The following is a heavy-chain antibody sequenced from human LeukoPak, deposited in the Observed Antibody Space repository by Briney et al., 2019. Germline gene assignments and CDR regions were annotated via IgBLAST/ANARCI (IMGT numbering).Heavy chain of an antibody. CDR2: ISYDGSNK. D-gene: IGHD6-19*01. V-gene: IGHV3-33*05. CDR3: ARERSGWADDY. Sequence: GGSLRLSCAASGFTFSSYGMHWVRQAPGKGLEWVAVISYDGSNKYYADSVKGRFTISRDNSKNTLYLQMNSLRAEDTAVYYCARERSGWADDYWGQGTLVTVSS. CDR1: GFTFSSYG. J-gene: IGHJ4*02.